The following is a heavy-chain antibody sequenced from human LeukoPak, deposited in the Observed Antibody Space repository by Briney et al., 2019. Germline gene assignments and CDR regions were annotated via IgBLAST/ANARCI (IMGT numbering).Heavy chain of an antibody. CDR2: INSDGSST. CDR1: GFTFSSYW. Sequence: GGSLRLSCAASGFTFSSYWIHWVRQAPGKGLVWVSRINSDGSSTSYADSVKGRFTISRDNAKNTLYLQMNSLRAEDTAVYYCARDSSMVRGVSAPGYWGQGTLVTVSS. CDR3: ARDSSMVRGVSAPGY. V-gene: IGHV3-74*01. J-gene: IGHJ4*02. D-gene: IGHD3-10*01.